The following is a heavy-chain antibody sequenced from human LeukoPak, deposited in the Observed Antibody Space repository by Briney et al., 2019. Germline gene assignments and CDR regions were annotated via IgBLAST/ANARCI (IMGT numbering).Heavy chain of an antibody. CDR2: MNPNSGNT. D-gene: IGHD4-11*01. V-gene: IGHV1-8*03. J-gene: IGHJ6*03. CDR3: ARATTVTTLGYYYYYMDV. Sequence: ASVKVSCKASGYTFTSYDINWVRQATGQGLEWMGWMNPNSGNTGYAQKFQGRLTITRNTSISTAYMELSSLRSEDTAVYYCARATTVTTLGYYYYYMDVWGKGTTVTVSS. CDR1: GYTFTSYD.